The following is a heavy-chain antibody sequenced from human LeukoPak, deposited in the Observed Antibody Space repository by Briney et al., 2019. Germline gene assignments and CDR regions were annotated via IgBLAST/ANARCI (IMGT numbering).Heavy chain of an antibody. CDR3: AKMGDYGDYAQPDY. V-gene: IGHV3-9*01. CDR1: GFTFDDYA. Sequence: GGSLRLSCAASGFTFDDYAMHWVRQAPGKGLEWASGISWNSGSIGYADSVKGRFTISRDNAKNSLYLQMDSLRAEDTALYYCAKMGDYGDYAQPDYWGQGTLVTVSS. D-gene: IGHD4-17*01. J-gene: IGHJ4*02. CDR2: ISWNSGSI.